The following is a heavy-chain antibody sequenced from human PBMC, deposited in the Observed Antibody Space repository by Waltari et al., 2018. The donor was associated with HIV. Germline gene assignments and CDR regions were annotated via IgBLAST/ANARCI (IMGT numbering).Heavy chain of an antibody. V-gene: IGHV3-33*01. CDR3: ARENDPSGSYYYNAFDI. CDR2: IWFDGSKE. D-gene: IGHD3-10*01. J-gene: IGHJ3*02. Sequence: LVESGGGVVQPGKSLTLSCAASGFTFSTYGFPWVRQVPGKGLEWGELIWFDGSKEFYADSVKGRFTISRDNSKNTLYLQMNSLRDEDTALYHCARENDPSGSYYYNAFDIWGQGTTVTVSS. CDR1: GFTFSTYG.